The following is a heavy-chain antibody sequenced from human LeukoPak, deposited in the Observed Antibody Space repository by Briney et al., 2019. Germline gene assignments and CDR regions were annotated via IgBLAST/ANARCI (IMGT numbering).Heavy chain of an antibody. J-gene: IGHJ4*02. CDR1: GYTFTSYY. CDR2: INPNSGGT. V-gene: IGHV1-2*02. CDR3: ARARSRIAVAGTLLYY. D-gene: IGHD6-19*01. Sequence: GASVKVSCKASGYTFTSYYMHWVRQAPGQGLEWMGWINPNSGGTNYAQKFQGRVTMTRDTSISTAYMELSRLRSDDTAVYYCARARSRIAVAGTLLYYWGQGTLVTVSS.